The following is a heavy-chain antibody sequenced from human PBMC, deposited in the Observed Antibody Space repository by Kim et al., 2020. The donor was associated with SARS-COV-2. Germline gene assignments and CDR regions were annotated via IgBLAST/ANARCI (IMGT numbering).Heavy chain of an antibody. Sequence: GGSLRLSCAGSGFAFDDFAMHWVRQVPGKGPEWVSLITCDGNNPYYLDSVRGRFTVSRDNGKNSLYLQMTGLQIEDSGVYYCVKDKARKVWFGGGADVWG. V-gene: IGHV3-43*01. CDR3: VKDKARKVWFGGGADV. D-gene: IGHD3-10*01. CDR2: ITCDGNNP. J-gene: IGHJ6*01. CDR1: GFAFDDFA.